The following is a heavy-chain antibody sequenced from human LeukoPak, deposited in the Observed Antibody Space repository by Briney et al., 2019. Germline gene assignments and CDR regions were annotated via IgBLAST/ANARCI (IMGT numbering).Heavy chain of an antibody. V-gene: IGHV3-30*03. D-gene: IGHD7-27*01. CDR2: ISYDGSNK. J-gene: IGHJ4*02. Sequence: GGSLRLSCAASGFTFSSYGMHWVRQAPGKGLEWVAVISYDGSNKYYADSVKGRFTISRDNSKNTLYLQMNSLRAEDTAVYYCARHGRQTNWGAPLYWGQGTLVTVSS. CDR1: GFTFSSYG. CDR3: ARHGRQTNWGAPLY.